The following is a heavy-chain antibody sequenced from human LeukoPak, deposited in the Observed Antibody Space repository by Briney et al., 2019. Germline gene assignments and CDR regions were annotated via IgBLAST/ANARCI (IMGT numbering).Heavy chain of an antibody. V-gene: IGHV1-18*01. CDR2: ISAYNGNT. CDR1: GYTFTSYG. D-gene: IGHD3-22*01. J-gene: IGHJ4*02. CDR3: ARDLDSSGYYHQYFDY. Sequence: ASVKVSCKASGYTFTSYGIRWVRQAPGQGLEWMGWISAYNGNTNYAQKLQGRVTMTTDTSTSTAYMELRSLRSDDTAVYYCARDLDSSGYYHQYFDYWGQGTLVTVSS.